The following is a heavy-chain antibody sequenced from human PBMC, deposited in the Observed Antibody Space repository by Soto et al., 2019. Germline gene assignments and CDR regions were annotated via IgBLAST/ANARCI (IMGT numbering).Heavy chain of an antibody. CDR2: VSSDGNNK. CDR1: GFSFSKYG. V-gene: IGHV3-30*18. CDR3: AKDRVIQLLPIWPDP. J-gene: IGHJ5*02. Sequence: QEHLVESGGGVLQPGTSLRLSCVASGFSFSKYGMHWVRQAPGKGLEWVAFVSSDGNNKYYADSVKGRFTISRDNSRKTVYLQVDSLRIDDTALYYCAKDRVIQLLPIWPDPWGQGTLVTVSS. D-gene: IGHD1-1*01.